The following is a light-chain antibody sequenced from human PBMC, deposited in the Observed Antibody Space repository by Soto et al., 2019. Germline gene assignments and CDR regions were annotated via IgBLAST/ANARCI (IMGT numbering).Light chain of an antibody. CDR1: ETIKKNY. CDR3: QQYAEPPIT. V-gene: IGKV3-20*01. CDR2: AAS. Sequence: EIVWTQSPGTLSLSPGEGSTLSCRASETIKKNYLAWYQQQPGQAPRLLIYAASRRATGIPDRFSGGGSGTDFTLTISRLEPEDIAVFYCQQYAEPPITFGQGTRLEIK. J-gene: IGKJ5*01.